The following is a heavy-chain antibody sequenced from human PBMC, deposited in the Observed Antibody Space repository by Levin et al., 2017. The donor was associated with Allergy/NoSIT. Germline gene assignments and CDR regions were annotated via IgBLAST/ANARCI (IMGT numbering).Heavy chain of an antibody. Sequence: MPSETLSLTCTVSGGSLTTYYWSWIRQPPGKGLEWIGYIDYSGSTNYNPSLKSRVTISVDTSKNQFSLKLSSVTAADTAVYYCARVWTGTGWYNHWFDPWGQGTLVTVSS. J-gene: IGHJ5*02. CDR3: ARVWTGTGWYNHWFDP. CDR2: IDYSGST. CDR1: GGSLTTYY. V-gene: IGHV4-59*01. D-gene: IGHD6-19*01.